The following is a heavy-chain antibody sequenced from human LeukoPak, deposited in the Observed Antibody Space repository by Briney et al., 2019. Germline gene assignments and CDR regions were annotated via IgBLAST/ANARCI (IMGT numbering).Heavy chain of an antibody. CDR1: GYTFTSYY. CDR2: INPSGGST. CDR3: ARARPQVWFDP. J-gene: IGHJ5*02. V-gene: IGHV1-46*01. D-gene: IGHD6-25*01. Sequence: ASVKVSCKASGYTFTSYYMHWVRQAPGQGLEWMGIINPSGGSTSYAQKFQGRVTMTRDMSTSTVYMELSSLRSEDTAVYYCARARPQVWFDPWGRGTLVTVSS.